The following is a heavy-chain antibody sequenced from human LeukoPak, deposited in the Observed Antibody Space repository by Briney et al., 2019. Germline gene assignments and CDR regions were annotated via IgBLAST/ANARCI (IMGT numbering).Heavy chain of an antibody. D-gene: IGHD5-18*01. CDR2: IWYDGS. J-gene: IGHJ4*02. CDR3: ARVDGAMGSLDY. Sequence: GGSLRLSCAASGFSFSSYAMHWVRQAPGKGLEGVAVIWYDGSIDSVKGRFTISRDNAKNTLYLQMNSLRAEDTAVYYCARVDGAMGSLDYWGQGMLVTVSS. CDR1: GFSFSSYA. V-gene: IGHV3-33*01.